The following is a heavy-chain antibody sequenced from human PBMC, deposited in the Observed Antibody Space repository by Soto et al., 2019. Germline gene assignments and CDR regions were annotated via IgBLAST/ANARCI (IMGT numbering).Heavy chain of an antibody. CDR3: AKSLTYYDSSGYYGYYYYGMDV. V-gene: IGHV3-23*01. CDR2: ISGSGGST. CDR1: GFTFRSHA. J-gene: IGHJ6*02. Sequence: GGSLRLSCAASGFTFRSHAMSWVRQAPGKGLEWVSGISGSGGSTYHAASVKGRFSISRDNSKNTLFLQMNSLSAEDTAVYYCAKSLTYYDSSGYYGYYYYGMDVWGQGTTVTVSS. D-gene: IGHD3-22*01.